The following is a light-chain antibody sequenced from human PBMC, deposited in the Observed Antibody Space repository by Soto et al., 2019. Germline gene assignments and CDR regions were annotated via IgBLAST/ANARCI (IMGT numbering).Light chain of an antibody. CDR3: NSYTSSSTWI. V-gene: IGLV2-14*02. CDR2: EVS. Sequence: QSALTQPASVSGSPGQSITISCTGTSNDVGGYDLVSWYQHHPGKAPKLIIYEVSNRPSGVSDRFSGSKSGNTASLTISGLQAEDEADYYCNSYTSSSTWIFGGGTKLTVL. J-gene: IGLJ2*01. CDR1: SNDVGGYDL.